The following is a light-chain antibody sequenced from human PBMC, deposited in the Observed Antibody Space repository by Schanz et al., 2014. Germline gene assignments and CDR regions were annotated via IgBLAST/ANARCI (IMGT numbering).Light chain of an antibody. CDR3: QQYFSYLPLT. Sequence: DIQMTQSPSTLSASVGDRVTLSCRASQNINTWLAWYQQKPGKAPKLLISDASSLESGVPSRFSGNGSGTEFTLTISGLQPDDFATYDCQQYFSYLPLTFGGGTRVEIK. CDR2: DAS. CDR1: QNINTW. V-gene: IGKV1-5*01. J-gene: IGKJ4*01.